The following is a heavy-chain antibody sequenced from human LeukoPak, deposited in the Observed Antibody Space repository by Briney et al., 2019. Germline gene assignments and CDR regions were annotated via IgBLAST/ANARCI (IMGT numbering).Heavy chain of an antibody. CDR2: ISGSGGST. D-gene: IGHD2-21*01. CDR1: GFTFSSYA. Sequence: PGGSLRLSCAASGFTFSSYAMSWVRQAPGKGLEWVSAISGSGGSTYYADSVKGRFTISRDNSKNTLYLQMNSLRVEDTAVYYCAKDFRIGYSAHFDYWGQGALVTVSS. CDR3: AKDFRIGYSAHFDY. J-gene: IGHJ4*02. V-gene: IGHV3-23*01.